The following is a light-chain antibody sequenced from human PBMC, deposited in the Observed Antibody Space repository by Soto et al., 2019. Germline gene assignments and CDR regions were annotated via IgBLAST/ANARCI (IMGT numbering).Light chain of an antibody. Sequence: QSALTQPPSASGSAGQSVTISCTGTSTDVGGYNYVSWYQQHPGKAPKLMIYEVSKRPSGVPDRFSGSKSGNTASLTVSGLQAEDEADYYCSSYAGNNIHYVFGTGTKVNVL. CDR1: STDVGGYNY. CDR3: SSYAGNNIHYV. J-gene: IGLJ1*01. CDR2: EVS. V-gene: IGLV2-8*01.